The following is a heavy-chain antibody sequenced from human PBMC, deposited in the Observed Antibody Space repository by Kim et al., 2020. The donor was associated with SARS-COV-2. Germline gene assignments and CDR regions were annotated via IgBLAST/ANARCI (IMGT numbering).Heavy chain of an antibody. V-gene: IGHV4-59*01. CDR2: GST. D-gene: IGHD1-1*01. J-gene: IGHJ3*02. CDR3: ARDEEPWDI. Sequence: GSTNYNPALKSRVTISVDTSKNQFSLKLSSVTAADTAVYYCARDEEPWDIWGQGTMVTVSS.